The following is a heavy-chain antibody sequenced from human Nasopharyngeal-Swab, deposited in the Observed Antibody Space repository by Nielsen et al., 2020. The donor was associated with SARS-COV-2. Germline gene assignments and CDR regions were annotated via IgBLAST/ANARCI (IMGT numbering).Heavy chain of an antibody. D-gene: IGHD2-15*01. V-gene: IGHV3-30*03. Sequence: VRQAPGKGLEWVTVISSDGSDKQHVDSVKGRFTISRDNSKNTLYLQMKSLRAEDTGVYYCASLRADTPDFAYWGQGTLVTVSS. J-gene: IGHJ4*02. CDR2: ISSDGSDK. CDR3: ASLRADTPDFAY.